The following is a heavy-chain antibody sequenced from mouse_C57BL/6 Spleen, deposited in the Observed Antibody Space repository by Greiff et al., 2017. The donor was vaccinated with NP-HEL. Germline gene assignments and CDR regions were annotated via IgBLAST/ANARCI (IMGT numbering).Heavy chain of an antibody. CDR2: ISSGRSTI. J-gene: IGHJ2*01. Sequence: EVKLVESGGGLVKPGGSLKLSCAASGFTFSDYGMHWVRQAPETGLEWVAYISSGRSTIYCADKVKGRFSISRENANNTLVLQMTSLRTEDTAMYYCARPSLYYFDYWGQGTTLTVSS. V-gene: IGHV5-17*01. D-gene: IGHD6-1*01. CDR1: GFTFSDYG. CDR3: ARPSLYYFDY.